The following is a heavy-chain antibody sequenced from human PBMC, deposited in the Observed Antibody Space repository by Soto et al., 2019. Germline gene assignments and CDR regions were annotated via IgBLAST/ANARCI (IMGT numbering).Heavy chain of an antibody. CDR3: ARDLSAARPPQVLSFVY. CDR1: GGTFSSYA. D-gene: IGHD6-6*01. J-gene: IGHJ4*02. Sequence: ASVKVSCKASGGTFSSYAISWVRQAPGQGLEWMGGIIPIFGTANYAQKFQGRVTITADESTSTAYMELSSLRSEDTAVYYCARDLSAARPPQVLSFVYWGQGTLVTVSS. CDR2: IIPIFGTA. V-gene: IGHV1-69*13.